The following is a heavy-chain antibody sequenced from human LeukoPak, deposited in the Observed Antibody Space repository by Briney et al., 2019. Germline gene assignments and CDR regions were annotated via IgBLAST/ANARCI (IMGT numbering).Heavy chain of an antibody. J-gene: IGHJ4*02. D-gene: IGHD2-8*02. CDR1: GFTFSTFA. Sequence: GGSLRLSCAASGFTFSTFAMIWVGQPPGKGLEWVSSIFPSGGEIHYADSVRGRFTISRDNSKSTLSLQMNSLRVEDTAIYYCATYRQVLLPFESWGQGTLVTVSS. CDR3: ATYRQVLLPFES. V-gene: IGHV3-23*01. CDR2: IFPSGGEI.